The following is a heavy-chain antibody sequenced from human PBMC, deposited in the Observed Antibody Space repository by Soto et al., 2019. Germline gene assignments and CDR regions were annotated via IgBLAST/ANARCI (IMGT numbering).Heavy chain of an antibody. V-gene: IGHV3-21*01. J-gene: IGHJ4*02. D-gene: IGHD6-13*01. CDR2: ISSSSRFI. Sequence: EVQLVESGGGLVKPGGSLRLSCAASGFTFSTYNMNWVRQAPGKGLEWVSSISSSSRFISYADSLKGRFTISRDNAQNSLYRQMNSPRAEDTAVYYCTRGEASVVVPGAVETIAVAGGDFFDYWGQGTLVTVSS. CDR3: TRGEASVVVPGAVETIAVAGGDFFDY. CDR1: GFTFSTYN.